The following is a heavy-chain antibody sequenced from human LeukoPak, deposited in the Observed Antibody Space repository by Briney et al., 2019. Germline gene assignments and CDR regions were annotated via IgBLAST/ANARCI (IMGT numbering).Heavy chain of an antibody. D-gene: IGHD6-6*01. J-gene: IGHJ5*02. CDR1: GGSISSSSYY. Sequence: SETLSLTCTVSGGSISSSSYYWGWIRQPPGKGLEWIGSIYYSGSTYYNPSLKSRVTISVDTSKNQFSLKLSSVTAADTAVYYCARVRSSSSTNWFDPWGQGTLVTVSS. V-gene: IGHV4-39*07. CDR2: IYYSGST. CDR3: ARVRSSSSTNWFDP.